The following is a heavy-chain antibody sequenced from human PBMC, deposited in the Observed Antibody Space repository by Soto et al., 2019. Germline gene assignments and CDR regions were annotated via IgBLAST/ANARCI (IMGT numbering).Heavy chain of an antibody. CDR3: ARVRAMTTVTIVDY. D-gene: IGHD4-17*01. CDR2: INHSGST. J-gene: IGHJ4*02. CDR1: GGSFSGYY. Sequence: NPSETLSLTCAVYGGSFSGYYWSWIRQPPGKGLEWIGEINHSGSTNYNPSLKSRVTISVDTSKNQFSLKLSSVTAADTAVYYCARVRAMTTVTIVDYWGQGTLVTVSS. V-gene: IGHV4-34*01.